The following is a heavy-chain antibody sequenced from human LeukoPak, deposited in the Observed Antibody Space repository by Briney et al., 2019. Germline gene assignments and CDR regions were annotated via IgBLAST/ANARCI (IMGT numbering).Heavy chain of an antibody. CDR2: ISGSGGST. V-gene: IGHV3-23*01. CDR1: GFTFSSYA. Sequence: GGSLRLSCAASGFTFSSYAMSWVRQAPGKGLEWVSAISGSGGSTYYADSVKGRFTISRDNAKNSLYLQMNSLRAEDTAVYYCARGRSGWYFDYWGQGTLVTVSS. J-gene: IGHJ4*02. CDR3: ARGRSGWYFDY. D-gene: IGHD6-19*01.